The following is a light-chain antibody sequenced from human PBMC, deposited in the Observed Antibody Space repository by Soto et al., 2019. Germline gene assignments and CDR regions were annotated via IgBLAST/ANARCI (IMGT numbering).Light chain of an antibody. CDR3: TSFSTHNSLV. Sequence: QSALTQPASVSGSPGQSLTISCTGSSSDIGTYKYVSWYQQHPGKAPRVIIYEVNNRPSGVSHRFSGSKSDNTASLTVSGLLAEDEAIYYCTSFSTHNSLVFGGGTKLTVL. CDR2: EVN. V-gene: IGLV2-14*01. CDR1: SSDIGTYKY. J-gene: IGLJ2*01.